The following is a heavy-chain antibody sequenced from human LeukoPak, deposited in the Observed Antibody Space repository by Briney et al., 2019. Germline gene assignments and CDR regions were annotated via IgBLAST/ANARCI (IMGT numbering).Heavy chain of an antibody. CDR2: IIPIFGTA. CDR3: ARHSSPPYCSGGSCYPYYFDY. V-gene: IGHV1-69*06. D-gene: IGHD2-15*01. J-gene: IGHJ4*02. Sequence: SVRVSCKASGGTFSSYAISWVRQAPGQGLEWMGGIIPIFGTANYAQKFQGRVTITADKSTSTAYMELSSLRSEDTAVYYCARHSSPPYCSGGSCYPYYFDYWGQGTLVTVSS. CDR1: GGTFSSYA.